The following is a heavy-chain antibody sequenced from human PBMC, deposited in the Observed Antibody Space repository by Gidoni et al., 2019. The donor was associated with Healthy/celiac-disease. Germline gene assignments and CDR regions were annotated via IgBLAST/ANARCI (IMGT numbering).Heavy chain of an antibody. D-gene: IGHD5-18*01. Sequence: EVQLLESGGGLVQPGGSLRLSCAASGFTFSSYAMSWVRQAPGKGLEWVSAISGGGGSTYYADSVKGRFTISRDNSKNTLYLQMNSLRAEDTAVYYCAKERRAGYSKTNWFDPWGQGTLVTVSS. CDR1: GFTFSSYA. CDR2: ISGGGGST. J-gene: IGHJ5*02. V-gene: IGHV3-23*01. CDR3: AKERRAGYSKTNWFDP.